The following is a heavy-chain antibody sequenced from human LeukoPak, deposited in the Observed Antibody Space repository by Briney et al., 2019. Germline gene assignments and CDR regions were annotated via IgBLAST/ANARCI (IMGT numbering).Heavy chain of an antibody. CDR1: GYTFTGYY. Sequence: ASVKVSCKASGYTFTGYYMHWVRQAPGQGLEWMGWINPNSGGTNYAQKFQGRVTMTRDTSISTAYMELSRLRSDATAVYYCARDSLGYCSGGSCSNFDYWGQGTLVTVSS. D-gene: IGHD2-15*01. J-gene: IGHJ4*02. CDR3: ARDSLGYCSGGSCSNFDY. V-gene: IGHV1-2*02. CDR2: INPNSGGT.